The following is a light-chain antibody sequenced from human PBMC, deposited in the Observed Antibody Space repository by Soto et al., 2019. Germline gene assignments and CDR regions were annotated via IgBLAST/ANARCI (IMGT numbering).Light chain of an antibody. CDR3: QQYGSSGT. CDR2: GAS. CDR1: QSVSNNY. V-gene: IGKV3-20*01. J-gene: IGKJ1*01. Sequence: EIVLTQSPGTLSLSPGERATLSCRASQSVSNNYLAWYQQKPGQAPRLLIYGASNRATGIPDRFSGSGCGTDFTLTISRREPEDCAVYYCQQYGSSGTFGQGTTVDMK.